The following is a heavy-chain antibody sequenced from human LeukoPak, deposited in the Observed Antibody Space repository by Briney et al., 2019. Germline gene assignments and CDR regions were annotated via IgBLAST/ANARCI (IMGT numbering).Heavy chain of an antibody. V-gene: IGHV3-15*01. D-gene: IGHD6-6*01. CDR1: GFTFSNAW. J-gene: IGHJ4*01. CDR3: PTGPEYSGWSAFDS. CDR2: VKTTPEGGTT. Sequence: PGGSLRLSCAASGFTFSNAWMTWVRQAPGEGLEWVGRVKTTPEGGTTDSAAPVKGRFTFSRDDSKNTVYLQMNSLKTEDTAVYCCPTGPEYSGWSAFDSWGHGTLVTVS.